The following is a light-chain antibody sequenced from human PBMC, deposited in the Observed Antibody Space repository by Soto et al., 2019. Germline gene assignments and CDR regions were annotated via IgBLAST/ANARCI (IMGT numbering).Light chain of an antibody. CDR2: DTS. CDR1: QSVRSD. Sequence: EIMMTESPATVSVSPGERATLSCRASQSVRSDLAWYQQRPGQAPRLLIYDTSTRATGVPTRFSGSRSGAEFTLTINSLQSEDFAVYYCQPYNNWPLTFGGGTKVDI. CDR3: QPYNNWPLT. J-gene: IGKJ4*01. V-gene: IGKV3-15*01.